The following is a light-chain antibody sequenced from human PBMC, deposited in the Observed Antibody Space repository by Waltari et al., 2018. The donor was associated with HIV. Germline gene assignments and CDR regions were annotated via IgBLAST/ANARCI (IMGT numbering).Light chain of an antibody. CDR3: AVWDDSLRGGV. Sequence: QSVLTPPRSASGTPGPRLTISCSGSSPHIGAFSVSWYRHLPGPAPKLLIYANNQRPSGVPARFSGSRSGTSASLAISGLRSEDEAVYSCAVWDDSLRGGVFGGGTKLTVL. V-gene: IGLV1-47*01. CDR2: ANN. CDR1: SPHIGAFS. J-gene: IGLJ3*02.